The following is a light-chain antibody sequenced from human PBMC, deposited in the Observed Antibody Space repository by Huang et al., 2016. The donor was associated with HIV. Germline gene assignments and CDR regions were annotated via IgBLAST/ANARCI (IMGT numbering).Light chain of an antibody. CDR1: QNLLHDDGHNL. Sequence: EIVMTQSPLSLRVTPGQPASISCESSQNLLHDDGHNLLDWYLQKPGQSPQLLVFLASNRAPGVSARFSGSGSGTYFTLELSRVEAEDVGVYYCMQGLQTPPTFGQGTKLEI. V-gene: IGKV2-28*01. CDR3: MQGLQTPPT. J-gene: IGKJ2*01. CDR2: LAS.